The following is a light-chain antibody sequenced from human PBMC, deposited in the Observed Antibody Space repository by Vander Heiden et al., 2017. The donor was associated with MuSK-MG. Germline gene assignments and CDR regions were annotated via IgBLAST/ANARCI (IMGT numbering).Light chain of an antibody. CDR2: GAS. V-gene: IGKV3-20*01. Sequence: EIVLTQSPGTLSLSPGERATLSCRASQSVSSSYLAWYKQKPGQAPRLLIYGASSRATGIPDRFSGSGSGTDFTLTISRLEPEDFAVYYCQQYGSSHTFGGGTKVEIK. J-gene: IGKJ4*01. CDR1: QSVSSSY. CDR3: QQYGSSHT.